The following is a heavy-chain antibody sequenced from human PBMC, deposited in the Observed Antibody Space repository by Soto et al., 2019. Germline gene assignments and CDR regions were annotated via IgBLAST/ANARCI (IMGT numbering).Heavy chain of an antibody. V-gene: IGHV3-73*01. CDR2: IRSKANSYAT. CDR3: TSLAGN. Sequence: EVQLVESGGGLVQPGGSLKLSCAASGFTFSGSAMHWVRQASGKGLEWVGRIRSKANSYATAYAASVKGRFTISRDDSKNTADLTMNSLKTEDTAVYYCTSLAGNWGQGTLVTVSS. CDR1: GFTFSGSA. J-gene: IGHJ4*02. D-gene: IGHD3-10*01.